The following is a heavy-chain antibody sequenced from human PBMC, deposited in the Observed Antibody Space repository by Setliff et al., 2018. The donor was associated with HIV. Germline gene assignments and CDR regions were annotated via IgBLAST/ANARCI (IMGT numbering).Heavy chain of an antibody. CDR2: FYYSWNT. J-gene: IGHJ4*02. CDR1: GASIGRRSDC. V-gene: IGHV4-39*01. CDR3: ARWHPPYGFWEEDY. D-gene: IGHD3-10*01. Sequence: SETLSLTCTVSGASIGRRSDCWGWIRQPPGKGLEWIGSFYYSWNTYYNPSLKTRVTISVDGSKNQFSLKLKSVTAADTAVYYCARWHPPYGFWEEDYWGQGTLVTVSS.